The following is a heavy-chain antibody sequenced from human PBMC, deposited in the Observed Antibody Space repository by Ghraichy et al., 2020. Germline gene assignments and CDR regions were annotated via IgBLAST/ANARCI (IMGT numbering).Heavy chain of an antibody. CDR3: ARDVARRFVVVPAAIGY. CDR2: ISSSSSYI. CDR1: GFTFSSYS. D-gene: IGHD2-2*02. J-gene: IGHJ4*02. Sequence: GSLRLSCAASGFTFSSYSMNWVRQAPGKGLEWVSSISSSSSYIYYADSVKGRFTISRDNAKNSLYPQMNSLRAEDTAVYYCARDVARRFVVVPAAIGYWGQGTLVTVSS. V-gene: IGHV3-21*01.